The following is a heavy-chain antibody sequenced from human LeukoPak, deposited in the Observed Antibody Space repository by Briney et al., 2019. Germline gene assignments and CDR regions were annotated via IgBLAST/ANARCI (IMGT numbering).Heavy chain of an antibody. CDR1: GGSISSSSYY. J-gene: IGHJ4*02. Sequence: SETLSLTCTVSGGSISSSSYYWGWIRQPPGKGLEWIGSIYYSGSTDYNPSLKSRVTISVDTSKNQFSLKLSSVTAADTAVYYCARVLWFGELGVDYWGQGTLVTVSS. D-gene: IGHD3-10*01. V-gene: IGHV4-39*07. CDR2: IYYSGST. CDR3: ARVLWFGELGVDY.